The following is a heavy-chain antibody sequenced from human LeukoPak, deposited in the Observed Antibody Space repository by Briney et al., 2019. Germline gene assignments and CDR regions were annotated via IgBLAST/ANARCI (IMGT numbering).Heavy chain of an antibody. J-gene: IGHJ4*02. V-gene: IGHV1-18*01. CDR1: GYTFTSYG. D-gene: IGHD5-18*01. Sequence: ASVKVSCKASGYTFTSYGISWVRQAPGQGLEWMGWISAYNGNTNYAQKLQGRVTMTTDTSTSTAYMELRSLRSDDTAVYYCAKETLGYSYGGYWGQGTLVTVSS. CDR3: AKETLGYSYGGY. CDR2: ISAYNGNT.